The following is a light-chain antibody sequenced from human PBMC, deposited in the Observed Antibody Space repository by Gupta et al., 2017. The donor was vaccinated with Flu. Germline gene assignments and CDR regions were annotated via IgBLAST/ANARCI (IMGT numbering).Light chain of an antibody. CDR1: QSILSTSTYSNY. CDR3: QQYYIAPPT. J-gene: IGKJ4*01. Sequence: DIVMTQSPDSRAVSPGDRATINCKSSQSILSTSTYSNYLAWYRQKPGQPPQLLIYWASTRESGVPDRFGGSGSGTDFTLTISSLQADDVAVYYCQQYYIAPPTFGGGTKVEIK. V-gene: IGKV4-1*01. CDR2: WAS.